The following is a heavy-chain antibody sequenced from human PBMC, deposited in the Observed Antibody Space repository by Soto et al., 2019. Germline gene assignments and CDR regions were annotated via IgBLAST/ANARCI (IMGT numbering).Heavy chain of an antibody. V-gene: IGHV4-34*01. D-gene: IGHD1-26*01. J-gene: IGHJ6*02. CDR2: INHSGST. CDR3: ARLGGNKLVYYYYYYGMDV. Sequence: SETLSLTCAVYGGSFSGYYWRWILPPPGKGLEWIGEINHSGSTNYNPSLKSRVTISVDTSKNRFSLKLSSVTAAVTAVYYCARLGGNKLVYYYYYYGMDVWGQGTTVT. CDR1: GGSFSGYY.